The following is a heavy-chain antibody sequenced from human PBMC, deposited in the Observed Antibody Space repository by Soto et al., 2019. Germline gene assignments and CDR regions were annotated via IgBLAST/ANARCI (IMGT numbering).Heavy chain of an antibody. V-gene: IGHV4-59*01. CDR3: ALVDYYDSSGYPSWFDT. CDR1: GGSISSYY. CDR2: IYYSGST. Sequence: SETLSLTCTVSGGSISSYYWSWIRQPPGKGLEWIGYIYYSGSTNYNPSLKSRVTISVDTSKNQFSLKLSSVTAADTAVYYCALVDYYDSSGYPSWFDTWGQGTLVTVSS. J-gene: IGHJ5*02. D-gene: IGHD3-22*01.